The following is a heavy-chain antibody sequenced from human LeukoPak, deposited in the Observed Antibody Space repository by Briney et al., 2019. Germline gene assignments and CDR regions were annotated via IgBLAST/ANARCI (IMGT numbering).Heavy chain of an antibody. D-gene: IGHD1-26*01. Sequence: SSETLSLTCAVYGGSFSGYYWSWIRQPPGKGLEWIGEINHSGSTNYNPSLKSRVTISVDTSKNQFSLKLSSVTAADTAVYYCARDSGSYYWWFDPWGQGTLVTVSS. J-gene: IGHJ5*02. CDR3: ARDSGSYYWWFDP. CDR2: INHSGST. V-gene: IGHV4-34*01. CDR1: GGSFSGYY.